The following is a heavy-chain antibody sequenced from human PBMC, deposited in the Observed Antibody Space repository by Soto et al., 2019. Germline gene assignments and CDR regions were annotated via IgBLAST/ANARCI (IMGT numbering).Heavy chain of an antibody. CDR1: GFTFRTYW. CDR2: IKQDGSEK. V-gene: IGHV3-7*04. D-gene: IGHD2-8*01. CDR3: ARDGLYCTYANCRGDAYDV. Sequence: EVQLVGSGGGLVQPGGSLRLSCVASGFTFRTYWMTWVRQAPGKGLEWVANIKQDGSEKYYVDSVRGRFAISRDNAKDSLYLQMNLLRVEDTAVYYCARDGLYCTYANCRGDAYDVWDQGTRVTVSS. J-gene: IGHJ3*01.